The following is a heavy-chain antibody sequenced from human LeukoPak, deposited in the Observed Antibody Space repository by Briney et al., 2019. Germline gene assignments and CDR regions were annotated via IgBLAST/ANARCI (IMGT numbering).Heavy chain of an antibody. CDR2: IDPSDSYT. CDR3: ARHVDYDSSGYYYQGGFDP. V-gene: IGHV5-10-1*01. D-gene: IGHD3-22*01. CDR1: GYSFTSYW. Sequence: GESLKISCKGSGYSFTSYWISWVRQMPGKGLEWMGRIDPSDSYTNYSPSFQGHVTISADKSISTAYLQWSSLKASDTAMYYCARHVDYDSSGYYYQGGFDPWGQGTLVTVSS. J-gene: IGHJ5*02.